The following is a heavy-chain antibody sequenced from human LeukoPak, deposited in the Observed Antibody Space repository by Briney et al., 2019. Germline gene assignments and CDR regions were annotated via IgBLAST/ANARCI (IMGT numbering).Heavy chain of an antibody. CDR2: IRYDGSNK. V-gene: IGHV3-30*02. D-gene: IGHD3-22*01. CDR3: ASLMIVDNYYYYYYMDV. Sequence: PGGSLRLSCAASGFTFSSYGMHWVRQAPGKGLEGVAFIRYDGSNKYYADSVKGRFTISRDNSKNTLYLQMNSLRAEDTAVYYCASLMIVDNYYYYYYMDVWGKGTTVTISS. J-gene: IGHJ6*03. CDR1: GFTFSSYG.